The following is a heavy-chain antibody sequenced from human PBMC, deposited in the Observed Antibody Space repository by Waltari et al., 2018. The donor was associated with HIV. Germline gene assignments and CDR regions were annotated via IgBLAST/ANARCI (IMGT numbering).Heavy chain of an antibody. J-gene: IGHJ4*02. D-gene: IGHD6-13*01. CDR3: ARDAAPNSHTPSSSDV. Sequence: QVQLVESGGGVVQPGTSLRLSCSASGFTFTIYGMHWVRPAPGKGLEWVTLISYDGSNKYYADSVKGRFTISRDNSKNTRYLQMNSLRAEDTAVYYCARDAAPNSHTPSSSDVWGQGTLVTVSS. V-gene: IGHV3-33*01. CDR1: GFTFTIYG. CDR2: ISYDGSNK.